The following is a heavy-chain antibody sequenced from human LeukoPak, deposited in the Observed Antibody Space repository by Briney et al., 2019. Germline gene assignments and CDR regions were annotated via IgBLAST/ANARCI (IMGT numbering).Heavy chain of an antibody. Sequence: GGSLRLSCAASGFTFTTYGMHWVRQAPGKGLEWVAVIWYDGSNKYYADSVEGRFTISRDNSKNTLYLQMNSLRAEDTALYYCAKDLAGAGNLGFDYWGQGTLVTVSS. CDR3: AKDLAGAGNLGFDY. J-gene: IGHJ4*02. CDR2: IWYDGSNK. V-gene: IGHV3-33*06. CDR1: GFTFTTYG. D-gene: IGHD4-23*01.